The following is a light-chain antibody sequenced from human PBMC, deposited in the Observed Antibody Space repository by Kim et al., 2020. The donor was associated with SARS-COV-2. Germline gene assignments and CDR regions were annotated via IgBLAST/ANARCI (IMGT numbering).Light chain of an antibody. CDR2: KAS. Sequence: DIQMTQSPSTLSASVGDSVTITCRASQSISNWLAWDQQKPGKAPKLLIYKASTLESGVPSRFSGSGSRTEFTLTISSLQTDDFATYYCQQYNSYPLTFGQGTKVDIK. V-gene: IGKV1-5*03. CDR1: QSISNW. CDR3: QQYNSYPLT. J-gene: IGKJ1*01.